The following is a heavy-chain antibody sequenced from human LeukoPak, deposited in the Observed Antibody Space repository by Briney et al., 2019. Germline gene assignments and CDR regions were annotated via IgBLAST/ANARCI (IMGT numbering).Heavy chain of an antibody. J-gene: IGHJ4*02. D-gene: IGHD1-26*01. CDR3: ASPGATSKFDY. CDR2: INSDGSST. Sequence: GGSLRLSCVAPGFTFSSNWMHWVRQAPGKGLVWVSRINSDGSSTSYADSVKGRFTISRDNAKNTLYLQMNSLRAEDTAVYFCASPGATSKFDYWGQGTQVTVSS. V-gene: IGHV3-74*01. CDR1: GFTFSSNW.